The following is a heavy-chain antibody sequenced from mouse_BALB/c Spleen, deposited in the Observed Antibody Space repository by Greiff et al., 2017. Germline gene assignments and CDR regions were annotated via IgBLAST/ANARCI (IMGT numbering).Heavy chain of an antibody. CDR1: GFTFSNYW. J-gene: IGHJ4*01. V-gene: IGHV6-6*02. Sequence: EVKVEESGGGLVQPGGSMKLSCVASGFTFSNYWMNWVRQSPEKGLEWVAEIRLKSNNYATHYAESVKGRFTISRDDSKSSVYLQMNNLRAEDTGIYYCTGITTVGAMDYWGQGTSVTVSS. CDR2: IRLKSNNYAT. CDR3: TGITTVGAMDY. D-gene: IGHD1-1*01.